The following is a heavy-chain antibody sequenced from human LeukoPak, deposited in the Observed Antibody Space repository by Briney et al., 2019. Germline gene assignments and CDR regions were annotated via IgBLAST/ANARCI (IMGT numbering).Heavy chain of an antibody. CDR3: ARGPRRIAAAGKPFDY. CDR1: GGSFSGYY. J-gene: IGHJ4*02. CDR2: INHSGST. D-gene: IGHD6-13*01. V-gene: IGHV4-34*01. Sequence: SETLSLTCAVYGGSFSGYYWSWIRQPPGKGLEWIGEINHSGSTNYNPSLKSRVTISVDTSKNQFSLKLSSVTAADTAVYYCARGPRRIAAAGKPFDYWGQGTLVTVSS.